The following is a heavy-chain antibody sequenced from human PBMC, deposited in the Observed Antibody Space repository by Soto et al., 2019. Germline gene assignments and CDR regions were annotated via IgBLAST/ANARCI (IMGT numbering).Heavy chain of an antibody. CDR3: ARGIRSLNYYYYGMDV. CDR1: GGSFSGFY. V-gene: IGHV4-34*01. Sequence: SETLSLTCAVYGGSFSGFYWSWIRQPPGKGLEWIGEINHSGSTNYNPSLKSRVTISVDTSKNQFSLKLSSVTAADTAAYYCARGIRSLNYYYYGMDVWGQGTTVTVSS. J-gene: IGHJ6*02. CDR2: INHSGST.